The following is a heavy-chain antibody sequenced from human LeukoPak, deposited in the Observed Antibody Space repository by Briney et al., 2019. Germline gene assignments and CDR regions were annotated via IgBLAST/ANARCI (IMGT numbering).Heavy chain of an antibody. V-gene: IGHV3-48*01. CDR3: ARAPGYCSGGSCYWNWSDP. CDR1: GFTFSSYS. Sequence: GGSLRLSCAASGFTFSSYSMNWVRQAPGKGLEWVSYISSSSSTIYYADSVKGRFTISRDNAKSSLYLQMNSLRAEDTAVYYCARAPGYCSGGSCYWNWSDPWGQGTLVTVSS. CDR2: ISSSSSTI. J-gene: IGHJ5*02. D-gene: IGHD2-15*01.